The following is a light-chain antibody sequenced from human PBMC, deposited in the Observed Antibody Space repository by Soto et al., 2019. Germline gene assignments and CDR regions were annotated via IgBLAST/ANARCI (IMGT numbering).Light chain of an antibody. CDR1: QSVSSY. Sequence: EIVLTQSPGTLSLSVGERVTLSCRASQSVSSYLAWYQQTPGQAPRLLIYDTSNRATGTPDRFSGSGSGTDFTLTISRLEPEDFTVYYCQQYGSSPLTFGGGTRVEFK. CDR2: DTS. J-gene: IGKJ4*02. V-gene: IGKV3-20*01. CDR3: QQYGSSPLT.